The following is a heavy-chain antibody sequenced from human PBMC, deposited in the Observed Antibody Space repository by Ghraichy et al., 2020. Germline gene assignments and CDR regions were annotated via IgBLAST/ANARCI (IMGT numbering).Heavy chain of an antibody. J-gene: IGHJ6*02. V-gene: IGHV1-69*13. CDR2: IIPIFGSA. D-gene: IGHD2-8*01. Sequence: SVKVSCKASGGTFSSYAISWVRQAPGQGLEWMGGIIPIFGSANYAQKFQGRVTITADESTSTAYMELSSLRSEDTAVYYCARARMDYCANGICYRYGMDVWGQGTTVIVSS. CDR1: GGTFSSYA. CDR3: ARARMDYCANGICYRYGMDV.